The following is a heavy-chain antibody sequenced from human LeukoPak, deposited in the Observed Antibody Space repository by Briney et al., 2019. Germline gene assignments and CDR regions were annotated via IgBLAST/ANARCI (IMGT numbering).Heavy chain of an antibody. CDR3: AKDGRYCSSTSCYARYMDV. Sequence: PGGSLRLSCAASGFTFSSYGMHWVRQAPGKGLEWVAVISYDGSNKYYADSVKGRFTISRDNSKNTLYLQMNSLRAEDTAVYYCAKDGRYCSSTSCYARYMDVWGKGTTVTVSS. J-gene: IGHJ6*03. CDR1: GFTFSSYG. D-gene: IGHD2-2*01. CDR2: ISYDGSNK. V-gene: IGHV3-30*18.